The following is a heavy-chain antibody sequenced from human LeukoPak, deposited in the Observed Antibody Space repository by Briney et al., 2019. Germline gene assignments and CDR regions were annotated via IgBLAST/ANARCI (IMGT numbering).Heavy chain of an antibody. CDR3: ARLYSYGCMIYYYYYMDV. CDR2: ISSSSSYI. D-gene: IGHD5-18*01. V-gene: IGHV3-21*01. J-gene: IGHJ6*03. CDR1: GFIFDSHS. Sequence: PGGSLRLSCAASGFIFDSHSMNWVRQAPGKGLEWVSSISSSSSYIYYADSVKGRFTISRDNAKNSLYLQMNSLRAEDTAVYYCARLYSYGCMIYYYYYMDVWGKGTTVTISS.